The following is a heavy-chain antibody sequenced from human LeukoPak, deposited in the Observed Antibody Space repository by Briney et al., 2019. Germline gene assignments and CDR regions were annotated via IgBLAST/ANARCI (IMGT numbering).Heavy chain of an antibody. J-gene: IGHJ6*02. D-gene: IGHD3-9*01. CDR3: ARDRRVSYYDILTGDYYYGMDV. CDR2: ISAYNGNT. Sequence: ASVKVSCKASGYTFTSYGISWVRQAPGQGLEWMGWISAYNGNTNYAQKLQGRVTMATDTSTSTAYMELRSLRSDDTAVYYCARDRRVSYYDILTGDYYYGMDVWGQGTTVTVYS. CDR1: GYTFTSYG. V-gene: IGHV1-18*01.